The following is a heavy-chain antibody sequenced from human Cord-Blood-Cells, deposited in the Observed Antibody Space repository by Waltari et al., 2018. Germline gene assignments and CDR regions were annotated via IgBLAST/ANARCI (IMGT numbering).Heavy chain of an antibody. J-gene: IGHJ2*01. V-gene: IGHV1-24*01. Sequence: QVQLVQSGAEVKKPGASVKVSCKVSGYTLTELSMHWVRQAPGKGLEWMGGCDPEDGETIYAQKFQGRVTMTEDTATDTAYMELSSLRSEDTAVYYCATDGRDYWYFDLWGRGTLVTVSS. CDR3: ATDGRDYWYFDL. CDR1: GYTLTELS. CDR2: CDPEDGET.